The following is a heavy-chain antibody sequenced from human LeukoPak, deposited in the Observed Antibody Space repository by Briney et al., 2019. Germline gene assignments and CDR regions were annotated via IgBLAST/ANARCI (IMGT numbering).Heavy chain of an antibody. CDR3: ARAPFYFDSSNYPYFDY. Sequence: GGSLRLSCAASGFTVSRSYISWVRQAPGKGLEWVSVIYTSGNTYYADSVKGRFTISRDNSKNTLYLQMNSLRAEDTAVYYCARAPFYFDSSNYPYFDYWGQETLVTVSS. CDR2: IYTSGNT. CDR1: GFTVSRSY. D-gene: IGHD3-22*01. V-gene: IGHV3-53*01. J-gene: IGHJ4*02.